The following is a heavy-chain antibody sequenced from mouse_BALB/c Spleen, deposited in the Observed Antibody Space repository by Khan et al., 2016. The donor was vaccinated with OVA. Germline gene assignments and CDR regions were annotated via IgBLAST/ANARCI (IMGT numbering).Heavy chain of an antibody. V-gene: IGHV1-63*02. J-gene: IGHJ2*01. CDR1: GYTFSNYW. Sequence: VQLQQSGAELVRPGTSVKISCKASGYTFSNYWLGCVKQRPGHGLEWIGDIYPGGGYTNYNEKFKGKATLTADTSSSTAYMQLSSLTSEDSAVYCCERSGNGYYFDYGGQGTPSPASS. D-gene: IGHD1-3*01. CDR2: IYPGGGYT. CDR3: ERSGNGYYFDY.